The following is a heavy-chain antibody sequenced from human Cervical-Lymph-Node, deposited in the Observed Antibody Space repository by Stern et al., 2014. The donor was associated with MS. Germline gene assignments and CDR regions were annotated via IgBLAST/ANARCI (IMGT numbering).Heavy chain of an antibody. J-gene: IGHJ3*02. CDR1: GGSISNYY. V-gene: IGHV4-59*08. D-gene: IGHD5-24*01. CDR2: IYYSGTT. Sequence: LQLVESGPGLVKPSETLSLTCTASGGSISNYYWSWIRQPPGKELEWIGYIYYSGTTNYNPSLNGRVTISVEPSKNQFSLKLGSVTAADTAVYYCARRFRDGYNYLAFDIWGQGTMVTVSS. CDR3: ARRFRDGYNYLAFDI.